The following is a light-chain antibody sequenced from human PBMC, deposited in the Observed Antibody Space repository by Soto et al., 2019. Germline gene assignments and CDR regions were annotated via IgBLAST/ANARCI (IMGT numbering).Light chain of an antibody. CDR2: DAS. CDR3: QHYNSYPWT. J-gene: IGKJ1*01. Sequence: DIEMTQSPSTLSASVGDRVTITCRASQTIRRWLAWYQQRPGKAPKVLIYDASTLESGVPARFSGTGSETQFSLTISSLQPEDSATYYGQHYNSYPWTFGQGTKVEIK. CDR1: QTIRRW. V-gene: IGKV1-5*01.